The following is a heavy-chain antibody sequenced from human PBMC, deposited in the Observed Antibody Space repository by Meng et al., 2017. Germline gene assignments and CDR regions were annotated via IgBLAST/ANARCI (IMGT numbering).Heavy chain of an antibody. V-gene: IGHV3-33*01. Sequence: QVERVESGGGVVQTGRSLRLSCAASGFTFSSYGMHWVRQAPGKGLEWVAVIWYDGSNKYNADSVKGRFTISRDDSKNSLYLQMNSLKNEDTAVYYCARDVRGIGGNWYPDLWGRGTLVTVSS. D-gene: IGHD2-8*01. CDR2: IWYDGSNK. J-gene: IGHJ2*01. CDR3: ARDVRGIGGNWYPDL. CDR1: GFTFSSYG.